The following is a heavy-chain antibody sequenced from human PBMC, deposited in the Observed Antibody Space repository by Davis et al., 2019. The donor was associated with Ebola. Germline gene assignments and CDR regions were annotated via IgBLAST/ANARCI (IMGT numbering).Heavy chain of an antibody. D-gene: IGHD5-18*01. J-gene: IGHJ4*02. CDR3: ARDGYFYAADY. CDR2: IWYDGSNK. CDR1: GFTFSSYG. Sequence: PGGSLRLSCAASGFTFSSYGMHWVRQAPGKGLEWVAVIWYDGSNKYYADSVKGRFTISRDNSKNTLYLQMNSLRAEDTAVYYCARDGYFYAADYWGQGTLVTVSS. V-gene: IGHV3-33*01.